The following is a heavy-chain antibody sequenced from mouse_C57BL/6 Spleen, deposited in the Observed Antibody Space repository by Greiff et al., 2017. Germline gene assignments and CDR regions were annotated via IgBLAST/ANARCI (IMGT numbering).Heavy chain of an antibody. CDR2: INPSSGYT. CDR1: GYTFTSYW. J-gene: IGHJ4*01. V-gene: IGHV1-7*01. D-gene: IGHD1-1*01. CDR3: ARSGTTVVATPYYAMDY. Sequence: QVQLKESGAELAKPGASVKLSCKASGYTFTSYWMHWVKQRPGQGLEWIGYINPSSGYTKYNQKFKDKATLTADKSSSTAYMQLSSLTYEDSAVYYCARSGTTVVATPYYAMDYWGQGTSVTVSS.